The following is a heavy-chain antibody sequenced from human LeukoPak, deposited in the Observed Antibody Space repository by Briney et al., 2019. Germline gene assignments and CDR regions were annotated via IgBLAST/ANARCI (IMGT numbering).Heavy chain of an antibody. V-gene: IGHV1-69*13. D-gene: IGHD6-25*01. CDR2: IIPIFGTA. Sequence: SVKVSCKASGGTFSSYAISWVRQAPGQGLEWMGGIIPIFGTANYAQKFQGRVTITADESTSTAYMELSSLRSEDTAVYYCARRLFRGSGSSSYYYYYMDVWGKGTTVTVSS. CDR3: ARRLFRGSGSSSYYYYYMDV. J-gene: IGHJ6*03. CDR1: GGTFSSYA.